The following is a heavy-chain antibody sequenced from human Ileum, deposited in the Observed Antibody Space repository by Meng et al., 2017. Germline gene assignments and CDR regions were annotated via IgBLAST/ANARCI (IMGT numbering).Heavy chain of an antibody. CDR1: GGSFSGYY. J-gene: IGHJ4*02. V-gene: IGHV4-34*01. CDR2: INHSGST. CDR3: SRTSYYDNSGYYPG. D-gene: IGHD3-22*01. Sequence: LQQWGAGLLKPSETLSRTCAVYGGSFSGYYWSCIRQPPGKGLEWIGEINHSGSTNYNPSLKSRVTIAVDTSKNQFSLKLSSVTAADTAVYYCSRTSYYDNSGYYPGWGQGTLVTVSS.